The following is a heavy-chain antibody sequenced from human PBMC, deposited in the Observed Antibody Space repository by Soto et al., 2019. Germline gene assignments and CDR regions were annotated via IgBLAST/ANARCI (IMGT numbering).Heavy chain of an antibody. D-gene: IGHD6-19*01. Sequence: PSETLSLTCAVSGYSISSGYYWGWIRQPPGKGLEWIGSIYHSGSTYYNPSLKSRVTISVDTSKNQFSLKLSSVTAADTAVYYCARDEAVAGTYYYGMDVWGQGTTVTVSS. CDR1: GYSISSGYY. V-gene: IGHV4-38-2*02. CDR3: ARDEAVAGTYYYGMDV. CDR2: IYHSGST. J-gene: IGHJ6*02.